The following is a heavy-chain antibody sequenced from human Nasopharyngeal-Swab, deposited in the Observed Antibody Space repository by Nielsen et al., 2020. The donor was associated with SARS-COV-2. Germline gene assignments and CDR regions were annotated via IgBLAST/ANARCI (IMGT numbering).Heavy chain of an antibody. CDR2: INPSGGST. J-gene: IGHJ6*02. Sequence: ASVKVSCKASGYTFTSYYMHWVRQAPGQGLEWMGIINPSGGSTSYAQKFQGRVTMTRDTSTSTVYMELSSLRSEDTAVYYCAGAPTLTTTIVSYYYYGMDVWGQGTTVTVSS. CDR1: GYTFTSYY. CDR3: AGAPTLTTTIVSYYYYGMDV. D-gene: IGHD4-17*01. V-gene: IGHV1-46*01.